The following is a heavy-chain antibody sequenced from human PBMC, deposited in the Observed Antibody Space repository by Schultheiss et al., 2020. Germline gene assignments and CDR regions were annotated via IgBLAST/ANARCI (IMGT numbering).Heavy chain of an antibody. CDR3: ARDGPIPDDFWSGYYHPYNWFDP. Sequence: GGSLRLSCAASGFSFSNYWVTWVRQAPGKGLEWVANIKQDGSEKYYVDSVEGRFTVSRDNAKNSLYLQMSNLRTEDTAVYFCARDGPIPDDFWSGYYHPYNWFDPWGQGTLVTVSS. J-gene: IGHJ5*02. CDR1: GFSFSNYW. D-gene: IGHD3-3*01. V-gene: IGHV3-7*01. CDR2: IKQDGSEK.